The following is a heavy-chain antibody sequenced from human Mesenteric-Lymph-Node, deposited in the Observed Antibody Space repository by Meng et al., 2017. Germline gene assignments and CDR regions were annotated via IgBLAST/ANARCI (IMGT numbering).Heavy chain of an antibody. J-gene: IGHJ3*02. Sequence: GESLKISCAASGFKLSSYALRWVRQAPGKGLDWVSAIGGNAAGRYYADSVKGRFTISRDNSKNTLYLQMNSLRAEDTAVYYCAKFYGPFKSDGWTFDGFHIWGQGTMVTVSS. CDR2: IGGNAAGR. D-gene: IGHD5-24*01. CDR3: AKFYGPFKSDGWTFDGFHI. V-gene: IGHV3-23*01. CDR1: GFKLSSYA.